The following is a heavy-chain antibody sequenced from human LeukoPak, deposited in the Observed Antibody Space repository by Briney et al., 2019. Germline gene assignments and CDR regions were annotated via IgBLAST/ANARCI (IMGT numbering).Heavy chain of an antibody. V-gene: IGHV3-21*01. J-gene: IGHJ4*02. D-gene: IGHD2-2*01. CDR3: ARVGYCSSTSCYGDDY. CDR2: ISSSSSYI. CDR1: GFTFSSYS. Sequence: GGSLRLSCAASGFTFSSYSMNWVRQAPGKGLEWVSSISSSSSYIYYADSVKGRFTISRDNAKNSLYLQMNSLRAEDTAVYHCARVGYCSSTSCYGDDYWGQGTLVTVSS.